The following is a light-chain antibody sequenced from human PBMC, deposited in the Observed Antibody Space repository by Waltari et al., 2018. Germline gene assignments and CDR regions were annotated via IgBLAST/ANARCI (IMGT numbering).Light chain of an antibody. V-gene: IGKV1-39*01. CDR1: QSISGY. CDR3: QQSYRTPPLT. CDR2: ATS. Sequence: DIQMTQSPSPLSASVGDRVTITCRASQSISGYLNWYQQKPGKAPKVLSYATSSLQSGVPSRFSGSGSGTEFTLTISSLQPEDFATYYCQQSYRTPPLTFGGGTKVEIK. J-gene: IGKJ4*01.